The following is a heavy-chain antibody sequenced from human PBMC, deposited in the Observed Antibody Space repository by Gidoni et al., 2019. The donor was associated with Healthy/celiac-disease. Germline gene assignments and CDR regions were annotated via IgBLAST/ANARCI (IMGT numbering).Heavy chain of an antibody. V-gene: IGHV4-34*01. CDR1: GWSFSGSY. D-gene: IGHD3-16*02. Sequence: QVQLQQLGAGLLKPSATLSLTCAAYGWSFSGSYWRWIRQPPGKGLEWIGEINHSGSTNYNPSLKSRVTIEVDTSKNQFSRKLSAVTAADTAVYYCARGHGDYVWGRYRYYGNWFDPWGQGTLVTVSS. J-gene: IGHJ5*02. CDR3: ARGHGDYVWGRYRYYGNWFDP. CDR2: INHSGST.